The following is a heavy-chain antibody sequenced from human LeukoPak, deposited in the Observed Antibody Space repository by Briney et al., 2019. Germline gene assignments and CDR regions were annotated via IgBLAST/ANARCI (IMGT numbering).Heavy chain of an antibody. CDR2: IKQDGSKK. J-gene: IGHJ6*02. V-gene: IGHV3-7*01. CDR3: VRAMDV. CDR1: GFTFSSYW. Sequence: PGGSLRLSCVASGFTFSSYWMNWVRQAPGKGLEWVANIKQDGSKKYYVGSVKGRFTISRDNLKNSLYLQMNSLGAEDTAVYYCVRAMDVWGQGTTVTVSS.